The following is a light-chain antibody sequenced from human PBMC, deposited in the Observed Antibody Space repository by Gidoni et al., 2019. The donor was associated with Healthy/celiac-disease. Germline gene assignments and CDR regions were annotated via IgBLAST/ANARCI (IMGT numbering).Light chain of an antibody. CDR1: QSVSSY. V-gene: IGKV3-11*01. J-gene: IGKJ4*01. CDR2: DAS. CDR3: QQRRNWPVT. Sequence: EIVLTQSPATLSWSPGERATLSCRASQSVSSYFAWYQQKPGQAPRLLIYDASNRATGIPARFSGSGSGTDFTLTISSLEPEDFAVYYCQQRRNWPVTFGGGTKVEIK.